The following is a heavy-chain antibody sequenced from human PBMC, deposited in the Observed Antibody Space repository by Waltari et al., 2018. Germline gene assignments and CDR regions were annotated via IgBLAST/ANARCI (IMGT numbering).Heavy chain of an antibody. CDR2: IYSGGST. CDR3: ARVRSSGSSWYFDY. D-gene: IGHD6-13*01. J-gene: IGHJ4*02. V-gene: IGHV3-53*02. Sequence: EVQLVETGGGLIQPGGSLRLSCAASGFTVSRNYMSWVRQAPGKGLEWVSVIYSGGSTYYADSVKGRFTISRDNSKNTLYLQMNSLRAEDTAVYYCARVRSSGSSWYFDYWGQGTLVTVSS. CDR1: GFTVSRNY.